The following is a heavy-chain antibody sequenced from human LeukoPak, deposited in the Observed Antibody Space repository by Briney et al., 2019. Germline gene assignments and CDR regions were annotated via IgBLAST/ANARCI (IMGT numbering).Heavy chain of an antibody. D-gene: IGHD6-19*01. V-gene: IGHV3-23*01. Sequence: GGSLRLSCAASGFTFSSYAMSWVRQAPGKGLEWVSSISGSGGSTYYADSVKGRFTISRDNSKNTLYLQMNSLRAEDTAVYYCAKYSSGWSREEYFQHWGQGTLVTVSS. CDR1: GFTFSSYA. CDR2: ISGSGGST. CDR3: AKYSSGWSREEYFQH. J-gene: IGHJ1*01.